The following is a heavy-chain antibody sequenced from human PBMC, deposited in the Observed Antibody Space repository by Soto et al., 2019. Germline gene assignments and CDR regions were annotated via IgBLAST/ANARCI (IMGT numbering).Heavy chain of an antibody. Sequence: QVQLLQSGAEVKKPGSSVRVSCEASGGTFRTYAISWVRQSPGQGLEWMGEIIPIVGTVNYAQKFQGRVTNTADESTTTVYMDVRSLRSEDTAVYYCSKGAVAGTPTSYYYYGMDVWGQGTTVTVSS. V-gene: IGHV1-69*12. CDR2: IIPIVGTV. J-gene: IGHJ6*02. CDR1: GGTFRTYA. CDR3: SKGAVAGTPTSYYYYGMDV. D-gene: IGHD6-19*01.